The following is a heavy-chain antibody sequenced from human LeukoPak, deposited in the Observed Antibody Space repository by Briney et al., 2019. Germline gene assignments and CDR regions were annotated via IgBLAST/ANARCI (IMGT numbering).Heavy chain of an antibody. D-gene: IGHD6-19*01. CDR3: AKDLLGSGWLYYFDY. CDR2: ISGDGGST. V-gene: IGHV3-43*02. Sequence: GGSLRLSCAASGFTFDDYAMHWVRQAPGKGLERVSLISGDGGSTYYADSVKGRFTISRDNSKNSLYLQMNSLRTEDTALYYCAKDLLGSGWLYYFDYWGQGTLVTVSS. CDR1: GFTFDDYA. J-gene: IGHJ4*02.